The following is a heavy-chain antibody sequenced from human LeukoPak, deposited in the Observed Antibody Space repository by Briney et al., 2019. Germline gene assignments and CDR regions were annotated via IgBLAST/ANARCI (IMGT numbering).Heavy chain of an antibody. V-gene: IGHV4-39*01. CDR1: GDSVSRSDSY. CDR3: ARRRYYDGSGYLE. J-gene: IGHJ1*01. Sequence: NPSETLSLTCSVSGDSVSRSDSYWDWIGQPPGKGLQWIGTIYYSGRTYYSPSRKSRVTMSVDTSNNQFSLNLRSVTAADTAVFYCARRRYYDGSGYLEWGQGTLLSVSS. CDR2: IYYSGRT. D-gene: IGHD3-22*01.